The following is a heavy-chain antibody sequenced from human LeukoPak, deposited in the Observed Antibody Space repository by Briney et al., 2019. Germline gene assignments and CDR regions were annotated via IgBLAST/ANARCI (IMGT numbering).Heavy chain of an antibody. CDR3: TTPQLWLRGALGY. CDR2: IKTETDGGTI. J-gene: IGHJ4*02. V-gene: IGHV3-15*01. D-gene: IGHD5-18*01. Sequence: GGSLRLSCGVSGFXFSNAWISWVRQAPGKGLEWFGRIKTETDGGTIDYAAPVKGRFSISRDDSKHTLYLQMNSLKTEDTAVSYCTTPQLWLRGALGYWGQGTLVTVSS. CDR1: GFXFSNAW.